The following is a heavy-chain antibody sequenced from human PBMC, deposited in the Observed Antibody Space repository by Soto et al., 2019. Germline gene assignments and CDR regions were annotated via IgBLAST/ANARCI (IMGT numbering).Heavy chain of an antibody. CDR1: GGTFSSYT. V-gene: IGHV1-69*02. CDR3: ARGGMGYSYGYGY. CDR2: IIPILGIA. Sequence: SVKVSCKASGGTFSSYTISWVRQAPGQGLEWMGRIIPILGIANYAQKFQGRVTITADKSTSTAYMELSSLRSEDTAVYYCARGGMGYSYGYGYWGQGTLVTVSS. D-gene: IGHD5-18*01. J-gene: IGHJ4*02.